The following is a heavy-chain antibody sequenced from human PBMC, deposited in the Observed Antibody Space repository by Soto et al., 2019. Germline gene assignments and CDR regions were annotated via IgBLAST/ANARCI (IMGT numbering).Heavy chain of an antibody. CDR1: GDSVSSPYY. Sequence: QVQLQESGPGLVKPSGTLSLTCAVSGDSVSSPYYWCWVRQPPGKGLEWIGEVFHTGTTSYNPSLRIRLTISMDKSNNQFSLDLRSVTAADPAVYYCARSGGWYGVHSWGPGTLVIVSS. CDR3: ARSGGWYGVHS. CDR2: VFHTGTT. V-gene: IGHV4-4*02. J-gene: IGHJ4*02. D-gene: IGHD2-15*01.